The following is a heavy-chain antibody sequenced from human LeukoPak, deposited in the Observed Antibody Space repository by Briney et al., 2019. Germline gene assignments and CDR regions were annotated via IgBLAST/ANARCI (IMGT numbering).Heavy chain of an antibody. V-gene: IGHV3-74*01. D-gene: IGHD3-10*01. CDR3: ARDLDGSGSYHWFDP. CDR1: GFTFSSYW. Sequence: PGGSLTLSCAASGFTFSSYWMHWVRQAPGKGLVWVSRVNGDGSSTDNADSVEGRFTISRDNAKNTLYLQMNSLRAEDTAIYYCARDLDGSGSYHWFDPWGQGTLVTVSS. CDR2: VNGDGSST. J-gene: IGHJ5*02.